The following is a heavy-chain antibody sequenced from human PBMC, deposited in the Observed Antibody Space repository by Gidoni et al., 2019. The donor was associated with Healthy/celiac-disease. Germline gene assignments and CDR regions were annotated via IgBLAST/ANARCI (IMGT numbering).Heavy chain of an antibody. V-gene: IGHV4-39*07. D-gene: IGHD6-13*01. J-gene: IGHJ5*02. CDR2: IYYSGST. CDR3: ATDNIAAALNWFDP. Sequence: QLQLQESGPGLVKPSETLSLTCTVSGGSIRSSSYYWGWIRQPPGKGLEWIGSIYYSGSTYYNPSLKSRVTISVDTSKNQFSLKLSSVTAADTAVYYCATDNIAAALNWFDPWGQGTLVTVSS. CDR1: GGSIRSSSYY.